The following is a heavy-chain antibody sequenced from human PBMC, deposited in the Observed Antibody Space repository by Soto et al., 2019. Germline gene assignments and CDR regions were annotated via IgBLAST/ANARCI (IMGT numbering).Heavy chain of an antibody. V-gene: IGHV4-31*03. CDR1: GGSNIRDGYY. J-gene: IGHJ4*02. Sequence: SETLSLTCTVSGGSNIRDGYYWSWIRQHPGKGLEWIAYISYSGSSYSNPSLKSRVTISADTSKNQFSLRLTSVTAADTAVYFCATATPAVSADFWGQGLLVP. CDR3: ATATPAVSADF. CDR2: ISYSGSS.